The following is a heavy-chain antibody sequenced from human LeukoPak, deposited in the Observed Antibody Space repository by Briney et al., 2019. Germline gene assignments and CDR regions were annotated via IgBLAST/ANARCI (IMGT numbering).Heavy chain of an antibody. CDR3: ARQYYYDSSGYYSLDY. D-gene: IGHD3-22*01. V-gene: IGHV4-59*08. CDR2: IFKSGST. CDR1: GVSIGDFY. Sequence: PSETLSLTCTVSGVSIGDFYWNWIRQPPGKGLEWIAYIFKSGSTNYNPSLKSRVTISVDTSKNQFSLKLSSVTAADTAVYYCARQYYYDSSGYYSLDYWGQGTLVTVSS. J-gene: IGHJ4*02.